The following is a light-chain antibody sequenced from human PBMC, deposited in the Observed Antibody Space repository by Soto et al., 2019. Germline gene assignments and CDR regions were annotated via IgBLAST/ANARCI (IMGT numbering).Light chain of an antibody. J-gene: IGKJ4*01. Sequence: EIVLTQSPGTRSLSPGERATLFCRASQSVTNNYLAWYQQKPGQAPRLLIYGASSRATGIPDRFSGSGSGTDFTLTISRLEPEDFAVYHCQHHVSPPPTFGGGTKVEIK. CDR1: QSVTNNY. CDR3: QHHVSPPPT. V-gene: IGKV3-20*01. CDR2: GAS.